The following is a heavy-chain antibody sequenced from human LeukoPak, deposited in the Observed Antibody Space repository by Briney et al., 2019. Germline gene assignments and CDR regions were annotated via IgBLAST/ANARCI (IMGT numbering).Heavy chain of an antibody. CDR1: GFTFSRYP. CDR2: ISGNGGST. D-gene: IGHD3-3*01. CDR3: VKAQYDFWSGLDY. V-gene: IGHV3-64D*09. J-gene: IGHJ4*02. Sequence: PGGSLRLSCSASGFTFSRYPMHWVRQAPGKGLEYVSAISGNGGSTYYADSVKGRFTISRDNSKNTLYLQMSSLRTEDTAIYYCVKAQYDFWSGLDYWGQETLVTVSS.